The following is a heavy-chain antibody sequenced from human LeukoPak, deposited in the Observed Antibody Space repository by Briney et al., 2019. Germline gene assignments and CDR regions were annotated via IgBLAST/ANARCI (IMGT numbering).Heavy chain of an antibody. CDR2: INSYKGNT. D-gene: IGHD5-12*01. CDR3: ARVGNSGYDNDY. CDR1: GYTFNIYG. J-gene: IGHJ4*02. V-gene: IGHV1-18*01. Sequence: GASVKVSCKASGYTFNIYGITWVRQAPGQGLEWMAWINSYKGNTNYAQNLQGRVTLATDTSTSTAYMELRSLRSDDTAVYYCARVGNSGYDNDYWGQGTLVTVSS.